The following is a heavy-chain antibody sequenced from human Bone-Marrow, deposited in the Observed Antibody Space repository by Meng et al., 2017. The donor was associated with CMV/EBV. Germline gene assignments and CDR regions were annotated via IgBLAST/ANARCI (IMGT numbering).Heavy chain of an antibody. D-gene: IGHD2-2*01. CDR3: ARSLVRGVVTAATDDY. CDR1: GDSVNNDYW. J-gene: IGHJ4*02. V-gene: IGHV4-4*02. CDR2: VYHTGDT. Sequence: GSLRLSCVVSGDSVNNDYWWSWVRQPPGKGLEWVGEVYHTGDTNYNPSLKSRVTISVDKSRNQFSLKLSSVTAADTAVYYCARSLVRGVVTAATDDYWGQGTLVTVSS.